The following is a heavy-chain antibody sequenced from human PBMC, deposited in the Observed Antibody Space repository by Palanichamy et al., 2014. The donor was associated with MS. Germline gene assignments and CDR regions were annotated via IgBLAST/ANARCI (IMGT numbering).Heavy chain of an antibody. J-gene: IGHJ3*02. D-gene: IGHD3-10*01. Sequence: QVQLVESGGGVVQPGRSLRLSCAASGFTFSSYGMHWVRQAPGKGLEWVAVIWYDGSNKYYADSVKGRFTISRDNSKNTLYLQMNSLRAEDTAVYYCAGNRRPGGDDAFDIWGQGTMVTVSS. V-gene: IGHV3-33*01. CDR3: AGNRRPGGDDAFDI. CDR2: IWYDGSNK. CDR1: GFTFSSYG.